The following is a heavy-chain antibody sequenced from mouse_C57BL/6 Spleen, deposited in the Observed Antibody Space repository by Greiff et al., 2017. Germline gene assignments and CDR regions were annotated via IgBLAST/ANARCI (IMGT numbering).Heavy chain of an antibody. D-gene: IGHD1-1*01. J-gene: IGHJ1*03. CDR1: GFTFSDYY. CDR3: ARNEVVGRGYFDV. V-gene: IGHV5-12*01. CDR2: ISNGGGST. Sequence: EVKLMESGGGLVQPGGSLKLSCAASGFTFSDYYMYWVRQTPEKRLEWVAYISNGGGSTYYPDTVKGRFTISRDNAKNTLYLQMSRLKSEDTAMYYCARNEVVGRGYFDVWGTGTTVTVSS.